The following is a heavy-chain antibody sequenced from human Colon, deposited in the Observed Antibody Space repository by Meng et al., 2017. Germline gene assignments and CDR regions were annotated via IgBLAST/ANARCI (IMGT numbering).Heavy chain of an antibody. CDR2: IFSSGRT. V-gene: IGHV4-59*01. CDR1: GGSMNNYY. D-gene: IGHD3-3*01. Sequence: VHLQQSGPGLVKPSETLPLTCTVSGGSMNNYYWNWIRQSPGKGLEWLGYIFSSGRTNYNPSFESRITMSVDTSKNQFSLKLNSVTAADTAVYFCARGGAGRITTFGMVSFFDDWGQGALVTVSS. J-gene: IGHJ4*02. CDR3: ARGGAGRITTFGMVSFFDD.